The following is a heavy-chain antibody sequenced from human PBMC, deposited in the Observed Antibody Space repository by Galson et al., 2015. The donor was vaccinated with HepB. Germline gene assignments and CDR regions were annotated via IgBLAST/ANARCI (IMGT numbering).Heavy chain of an antibody. CDR3: AKVSSLRIAAAGLVLGAFDI. J-gene: IGHJ3*02. V-gene: IGHV3-30*18. CDR2: ISYDGSNK. D-gene: IGHD6-13*01. CDR1: GFTFSSYG. Sequence: SLRLSCAASGFTFSSYGMHWVRQAPGKGLEWVAVISYDGSNKYYADSVKGRFTISRDNSKNTLYLQMNSLRAEDTAVYYCAKVSSLRIAAAGLVLGAFDIWGQGTMVTVSS.